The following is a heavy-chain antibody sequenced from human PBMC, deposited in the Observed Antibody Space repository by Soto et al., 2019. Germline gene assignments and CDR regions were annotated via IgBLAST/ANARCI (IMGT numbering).Heavy chain of an antibody. D-gene: IGHD6-13*01. J-gene: IGHJ4*02. CDR3: ARDQSSSWPH. V-gene: IGHV1-69*08. CDR2: IIPILGIA. CDR1: GGTFSSYT. Sequence: QVQLVQSGAEVKKPGSSVKVSCKASGGTFSSYTISWVRQAPGQGLEWMGRIIPILGIANYAQKFQGRVTIPADKSTTTAYMELSSLRSEDTAVYYCARDQSSSWPHWGQGTLVTVSS.